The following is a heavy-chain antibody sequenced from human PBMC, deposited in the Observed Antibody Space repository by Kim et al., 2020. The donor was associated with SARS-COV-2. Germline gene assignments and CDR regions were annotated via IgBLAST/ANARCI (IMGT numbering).Heavy chain of an antibody. Sequence: GGSLRLSCAASGFTFSSYGMHWVRQAPGKGLEWVAVIWYDGSNKYYADSVKGRFTSSRDNSKNTLYLQMNSLRAEDTAVYYCARDLLITVSGIYGMDVWGQGTTVTVSS. J-gene: IGHJ6*01. D-gene: IGHD4-17*01. CDR2: IWYDGSNK. CDR3: ARDLLITVSGIYGMDV. V-gene: IGHV3-33*01. CDR1: GFTFSSYG.